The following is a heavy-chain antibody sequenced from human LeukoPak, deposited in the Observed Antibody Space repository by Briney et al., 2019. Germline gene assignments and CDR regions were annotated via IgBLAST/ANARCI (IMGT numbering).Heavy chain of an antibody. V-gene: IGHV3-7*01. D-gene: IGHD3-10*01. Sequence: GGSLRLSCAASAFTFGSHWMSWVRQAPGKGLEWVANIKQDGSEKYYVDSVKDRFTISRDNAKNSVYLQMNSLRAEDTAVYYCARLGEAFYMDVWGGGTTVTVSS. CDR1: AFTFGSHW. J-gene: IGHJ6*03. CDR2: IKQDGSEK. CDR3: ARLGEAFYMDV.